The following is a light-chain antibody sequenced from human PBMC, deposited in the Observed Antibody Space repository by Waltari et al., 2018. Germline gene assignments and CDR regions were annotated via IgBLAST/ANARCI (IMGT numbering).Light chain of an antibody. Sequence: ELVLTQSPGTLALSPGERATLSCRTSHSVSSSHIAWYQQKSGPSPRLLIHDASSRATDIPDRFSGSGSGTDFTDFTLTISRLEPEDVAVYYCQHYGSSVTFGQGTRLEIK. CDR2: DAS. J-gene: IGKJ5*01. CDR1: HSVSSSH. CDR3: QHYGSSVT. V-gene: IGKV3-20*01.